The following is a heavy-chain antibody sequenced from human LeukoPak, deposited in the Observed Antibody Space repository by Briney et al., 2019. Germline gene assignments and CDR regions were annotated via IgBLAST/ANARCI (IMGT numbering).Heavy chain of an antibody. D-gene: IGHD6-19*01. Sequence: SETLSLTCTGSGGSISSYYWSWIRQPPGKGLEWIGYIYYSGSTNYNPSLKSRVTISVGTSKNQFSLKLSSVTAADTAVYYCAREIRSGLDYWGQGTLVTVSS. CDR1: GGSISSYY. J-gene: IGHJ4*02. V-gene: IGHV4-59*01. CDR2: IYYSGST. CDR3: AREIRSGLDY.